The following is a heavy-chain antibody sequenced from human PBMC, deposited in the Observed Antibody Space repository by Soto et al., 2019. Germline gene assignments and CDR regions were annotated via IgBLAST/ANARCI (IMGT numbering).Heavy chain of an antibody. CDR1: GFTVSSNY. Sequence: GGSLRLSCAASGFTVSSNYMSWVRQAPGKGLEWVSVIYSGGSTYYADSVKGRFTISRHNSKNTLYLQMNSLRAEDTAVYYCARDFGDDPDAFDIWGQGTMVTVSS. D-gene: IGHD5-12*01. J-gene: IGHJ3*02. V-gene: IGHV3-53*04. CDR2: IYSGGST. CDR3: ARDFGDDPDAFDI.